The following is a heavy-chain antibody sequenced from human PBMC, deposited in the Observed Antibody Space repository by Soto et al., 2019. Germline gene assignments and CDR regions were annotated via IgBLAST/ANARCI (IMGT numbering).Heavy chain of an antibody. J-gene: IGHJ5*02. CDR3: ARHHGPTTSENWFDP. Sequence: QVHLVQSGVEVKPPGASVKVSCQTSGYAFFTYDISWVRQAPGQGLEWMGWISTYSGDTKYAQKFQGRVTMTTETSTTTAYLEPRSLRSDDTAVYYCARHHGPTTSENWFDPWGQGTLVTVSS. CDR2: ISTYSGDT. D-gene: IGHD5-12*01. V-gene: IGHV1-18*01. CDR1: GYAFFTYD.